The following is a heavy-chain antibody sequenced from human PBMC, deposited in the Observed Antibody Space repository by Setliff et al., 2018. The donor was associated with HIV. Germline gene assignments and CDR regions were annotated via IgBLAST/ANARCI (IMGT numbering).Heavy chain of an antibody. V-gene: IGHV4-34*01. CDR1: GGSSSDYY. J-gene: IGHJ4*02. CDR2: IYHSGST. Sequence: PSETLSLTCAVYGGSSSDYYWSWIRQPPGKGLEWIGEIYHSGSTIYNPSLKSRATISVDTSKNQFSLKLSSVTAADTAVYYCARRPYYFDSWGQGTLVTVSS. CDR3: ARRPYYFDS. D-gene: IGHD6-6*01.